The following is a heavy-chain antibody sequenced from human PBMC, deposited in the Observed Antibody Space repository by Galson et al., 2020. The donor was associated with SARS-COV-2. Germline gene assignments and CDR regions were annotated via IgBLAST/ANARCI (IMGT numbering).Heavy chain of an antibody. Sequence: GESLKISCVASGFSISNYWMSWVRQATGKGLEWVANIKEDGGAHYYVDSVKGRFTISRDNAKNSVYLQMTSLRAEDTAVFYCTRDLICNTSTCPTYNYYGMDVWGHGTTVIVSS. CDR1: GFSISNYW. J-gene: IGHJ6*02. CDR3: TRDLICNTSTCPTYNYYGMDV. D-gene: IGHD2-2*01. CDR2: IKEDGGAH. V-gene: IGHV3-7*03.